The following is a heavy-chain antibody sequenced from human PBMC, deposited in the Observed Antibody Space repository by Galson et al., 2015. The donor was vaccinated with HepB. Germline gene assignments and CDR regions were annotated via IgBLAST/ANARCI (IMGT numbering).Heavy chain of an antibody. CDR1: GYTFTSYG. Sequence: SVKVSSKASGYTFTSYGISWVRQAPGQGLEWMGWISAYNGNTNYAQKLQGRVTMTTDTSTSTAYMELRSLRSDDTAVYYCARVLLTYYDILFPLDYWGQGTLVTVSS. J-gene: IGHJ4*02. D-gene: IGHD3-9*01. CDR3: ARVLLTYYDILFPLDY. V-gene: IGHV1-18*01. CDR2: ISAYNGNT.